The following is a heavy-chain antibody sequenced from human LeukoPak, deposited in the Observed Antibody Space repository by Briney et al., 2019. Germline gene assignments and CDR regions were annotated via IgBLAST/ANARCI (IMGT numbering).Heavy chain of an antibody. CDR1: GYTFTSYD. D-gene: IGHD6-19*01. Sequence: ASVKVSCKASGYTFTSYDINWVRQATGQGLEWMGWMNPNSGNTGYAQKFQGRVTITRNTSISTAYMELSSLRSEDTAVYYCAKPGYSSGWSDYWGQGTLVTVSS. J-gene: IGHJ4*02. CDR2: MNPNSGNT. CDR3: AKPGYSSGWSDY. V-gene: IGHV1-8*03.